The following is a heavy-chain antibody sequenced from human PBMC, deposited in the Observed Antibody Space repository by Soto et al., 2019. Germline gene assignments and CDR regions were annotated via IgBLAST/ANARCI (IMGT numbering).Heavy chain of an antibody. D-gene: IGHD3-3*01. J-gene: IGHJ5*02. CDR1: GYTFTGYY. CDR3: ARDSAFWSGYPTGRWFDP. CDR2: INPNSGGT. Sequence: QVPLVQSGAEVKKPGASVKVSCKASGYTFTGYYMHWVRQAPGQGLEWMGWINPNSGGTNYAQKFQGRVTMTRDTSISTAYMELSRLRSDDTAVYYCARDSAFWSGYPTGRWFDPWGQGTLVTVSS. V-gene: IGHV1-2*02.